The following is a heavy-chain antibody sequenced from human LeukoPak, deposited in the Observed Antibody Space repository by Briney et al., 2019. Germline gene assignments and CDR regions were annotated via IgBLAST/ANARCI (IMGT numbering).Heavy chain of an antibody. J-gene: IGHJ4*02. V-gene: IGHV3-23*01. CDR3: ARDYWYSIDY. CDR2: IGGGDGST. Sequence: GGSLRLSCAASGFIFSSFAMNWVRQAPGKGLEWVSTIGGGDGSTYYADSVKGRFTISRDNSKNTLYLQMNSLGDEDTAVYYCARDYWYSIDYWGQGTLVTVSS. D-gene: IGHD2-8*02. CDR1: GFIFSSFA.